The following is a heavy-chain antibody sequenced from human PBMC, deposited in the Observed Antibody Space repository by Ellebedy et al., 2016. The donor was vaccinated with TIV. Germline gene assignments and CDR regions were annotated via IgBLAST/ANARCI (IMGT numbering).Heavy chain of an antibody. V-gene: IGHV3-21*01. D-gene: IGHD6-19*01. J-gene: IGHJ4*02. CDR2: ISSSGTYI. CDR3: ARTTPYNIAVAGPDY. Sequence: AGGSLRLSXNASGFLFSDCSMNWIRQAPGKGLEWVASISSSGTYIYYADSLEGRFTIARDNVKDSVFLQMNDLRVDDSGVYYCARTTPYNIAVAGPDYWGQGTLVTVTS. CDR1: GFLFSDCS.